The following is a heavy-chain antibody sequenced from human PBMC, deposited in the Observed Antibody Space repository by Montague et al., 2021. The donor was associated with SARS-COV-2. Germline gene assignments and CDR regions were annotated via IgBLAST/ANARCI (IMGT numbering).Heavy chain of an antibody. CDR2: SYYSGGI. Sequence: SETLSLTCTVSGGSMSDHSWAWIRQPPGKGLELLAYSYYSGGINSNASLKSRVSMSVDTSKNQFSLKLTSVTAADTAVYYCSRAVAVRRAVNWFDPWGQGTLVTVSS. V-gene: IGHV4-59*11. CDR1: GGSMSDHS. D-gene: IGHD3-10*01. CDR3: SRAVAVRRAVNWFDP. J-gene: IGHJ5*02.